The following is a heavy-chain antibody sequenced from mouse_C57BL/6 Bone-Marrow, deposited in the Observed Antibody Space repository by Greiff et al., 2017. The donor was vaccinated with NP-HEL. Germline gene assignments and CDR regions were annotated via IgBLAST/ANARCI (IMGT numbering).Heavy chain of an antibody. Sequence: VQLQQPGAELVRPGSSVKLSCKASGYTFTSYWMHWVKQRPIQGLEWIGNIDPSDSETHYNQKFKDKATLTVDKSSSTAYMQLSSLTSEDSAVYYCARSFITTVVAPYFDVWGTGTTVTVSS. CDR2: IDPSDSET. CDR3: ARSFITTVVAPYFDV. CDR1: GYTFTSYW. J-gene: IGHJ1*03. V-gene: IGHV1-52*01. D-gene: IGHD1-1*01.